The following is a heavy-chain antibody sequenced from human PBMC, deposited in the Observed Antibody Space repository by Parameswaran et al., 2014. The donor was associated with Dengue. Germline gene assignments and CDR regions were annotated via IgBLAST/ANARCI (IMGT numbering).Heavy chain of an antibody. CDR2: IYYSGST. V-gene: IGHV4-61*07. Sequence: WIRQPPGKGLEWIGYIYYSGSTNYNPSLKSRVTISVDTSKNQFSLKLSSVTAADTAVYYCASQGLRLGELSLFDYWGQGTLVTVSS. CDR3: ASQGLRLGELSLFDY. D-gene: IGHD3-16*02. J-gene: IGHJ4*02.